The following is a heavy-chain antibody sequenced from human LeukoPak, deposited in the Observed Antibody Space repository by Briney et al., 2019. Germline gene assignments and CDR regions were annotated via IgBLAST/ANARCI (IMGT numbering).Heavy chain of an antibody. D-gene: IGHD3-3*01. J-gene: IGHJ4*02. CDR1: AYTFTSYD. Sequence: APVKVSCKASAYTFTSYDINWARQATGQGLEWMGWMNPNSGNTGYAQKFQGRVTITRNTSISTAYMELSSLRSEDTAVYYCARAVSGYYHFDYWGQGTLVTVSS. V-gene: IGHV1-8*03. CDR3: ARAVSGYYHFDY. CDR2: MNPNSGNT.